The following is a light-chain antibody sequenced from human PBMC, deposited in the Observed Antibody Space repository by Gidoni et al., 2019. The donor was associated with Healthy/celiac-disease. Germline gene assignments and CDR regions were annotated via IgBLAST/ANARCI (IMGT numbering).Light chain of an antibody. CDR3: QQYDNLPVT. V-gene: IGKV1-33*01. J-gene: IGKJ3*01. Sequence: DIQMTQSPSSLSASVGDSVTITCQASQDISNYLNWYQQKPGKAPKLLFYDASNLETGVPSRFSGSGSGTDFTFTISSLQPEDIATYYCQQYDNLPVTFGPGTKVDIK. CDR1: QDISNY. CDR2: DAS.